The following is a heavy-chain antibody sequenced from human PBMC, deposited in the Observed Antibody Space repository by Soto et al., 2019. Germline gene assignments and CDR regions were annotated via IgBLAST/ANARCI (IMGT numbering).Heavy chain of an antibody. Sequence: QVQLVESGGGVVQPGRSLRLSCAASGFTFSSYGMHWVRQAPGKGLEWVAVIWYDGSNKYYADSVKGRFTISRDNSKNTLYLQMNSLRDEDTAVYYCARDPESHIAAAGLYYFDYWGQGTLVTVSS. CDR1: GFTFSSYG. D-gene: IGHD6-13*01. CDR3: ARDPESHIAAAGLYYFDY. CDR2: IWYDGSNK. V-gene: IGHV3-33*01. J-gene: IGHJ4*02.